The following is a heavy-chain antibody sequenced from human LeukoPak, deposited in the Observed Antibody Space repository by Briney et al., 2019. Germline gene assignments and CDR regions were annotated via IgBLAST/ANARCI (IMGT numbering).Heavy chain of an antibody. J-gene: IGHJ3*01. CDR1: GVTFSSYA. CDR2: IIPILGIA. V-gene: IGHV1-69*04. Sequence: SVKVSCKAPGVTFSSYAISWVRQAPGQGIEWMGRIIPILGIANYAQKFQGRVTITADKSTSTAYMELSSLRSEDTAVYYCAMTTVTTGDAFDLWGQGIMVTVSS. D-gene: IGHD4-17*01. CDR3: AMTTVTTGDAFDL.